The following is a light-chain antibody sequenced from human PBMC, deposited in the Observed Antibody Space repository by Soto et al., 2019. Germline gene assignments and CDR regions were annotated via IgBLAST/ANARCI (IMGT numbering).Light chain of an antibody. J-gene: IGKJ1*01. Sequence: DIQMTQSPSTLSSSVGDRVTITCRASQSISTWLAWYQQKPGKAPRLLIYKASSLESGVPSRFSGSGSGTEFTLTISSLQPDDFATYYCQQYNSYWTF. CDR3: QQYNSYWT. V-gene: IGKV1-5*03. CDR1: QSISTW. CDR2: KAS.